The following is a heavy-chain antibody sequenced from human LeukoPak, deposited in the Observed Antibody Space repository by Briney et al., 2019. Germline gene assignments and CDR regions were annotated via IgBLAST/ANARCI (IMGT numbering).Heavy chain of an antibody. J-gene: IGHJ4*02. V-gene: IGHV4-4*02. CDR2: ISLSGVT. CDR1: GGSISSTNW. Sequence: SGTLSLTCGVSGGSISSTNWWSWLRQPPGQGLEWIGEISLSGVTNYNPSLKSRVTMSLDRSKNHLSLTLTSVTAADTAVYYCSRESGAFSPFGYWGQGTLVTVSS. D-gene: IGHD1-26*01. CDR3: SRESGAFSPFGY.